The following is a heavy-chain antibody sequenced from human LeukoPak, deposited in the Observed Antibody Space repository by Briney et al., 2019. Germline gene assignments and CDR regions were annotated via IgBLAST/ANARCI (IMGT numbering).Heavy chain of an antibody. Sequence: VASVKVSCKASGGTFSSYAISWVRQAPGQGLEWMGGIIPIFGTANYAQEFQGRVTITTDESTSTAYMELSSLRSEDTAVYYCARTQRTYSSSTFDYWGQGTLVTVSS. CDR2: IIPIFGTA. CDR1: GGTFSSYA. V-gene: IGHV1-69*05. CDR3: ARTQRTYSSSTFDY. J-gene: IGHJ4*02. D-gene: IGHD6-6*01.